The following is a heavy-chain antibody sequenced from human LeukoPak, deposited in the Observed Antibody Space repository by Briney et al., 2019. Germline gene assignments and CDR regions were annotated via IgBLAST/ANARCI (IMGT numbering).Heavy chain of an antibody. J-gene: IGHJ5*01. CDR1: GFTFSNYA. V-gene: IGHV3-23*01. D-gene: IGHD2-2*01. Sequence: GGSLRLSCAASGFTFSNYAMNWVRQAPGKGPEWVSIIRGSGDYTNYAGSVKGRFTISRDNSKNALYLEMNSLRAEDTALYYCAKGPHSSSNYLLDSWGQGTLVTVSS. CDR2: IRGSGDYT. CDR3: AKGPHSSSNYLLDS.